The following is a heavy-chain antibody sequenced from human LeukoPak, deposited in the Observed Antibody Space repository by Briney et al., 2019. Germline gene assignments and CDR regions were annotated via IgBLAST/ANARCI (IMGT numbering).Heavy chain of an antibody. J-gene: IGHJ4*02. Sequence: GGSLRLSCAASGFTFSDYYMSWIRRAPGKGLGWVSYISNSGSTIYYADSVKGRFTISRDNAKNSLYLQMNSLRAEDTAVYHCAREAVARTFDYWGQGTLVTVSS. V-gene: IGHV3-11*01. CDR1: GFTFSDYY. D-gene: IGHD6-19*01. CDR3: AREAVARTFDY. CDR2: ISNSGSTI.